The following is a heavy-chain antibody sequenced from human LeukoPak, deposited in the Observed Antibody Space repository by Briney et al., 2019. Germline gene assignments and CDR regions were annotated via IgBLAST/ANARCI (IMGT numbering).Heavy chain of an antibody. J-gene: IGHJ6*03. CDR2: ISSSSSTI. Sequence: GGSLRLSCAASGFTFSSYSMNWVRQAPGKGLEWVSYISSSSSTIYYADSVKGRFTISRDNAKNSLYLQMNSLRAEDTAVYYCVRGCSSTSCYLHYYYMDVWGKGTTVTVSS. V-gene: IGHV3-48*01. CDR3: VRGCSSTSCYLHYYYMDV. D-gene: IGHD2-2*01. CDR1: GFTFSSYS.